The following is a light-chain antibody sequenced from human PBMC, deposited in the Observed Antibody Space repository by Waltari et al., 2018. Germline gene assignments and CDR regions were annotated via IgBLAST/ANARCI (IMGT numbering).Light chain of an antibody. J-gene: IGLJ2*01. CDR3: QSHDSSLSGSV. CDR2: GNN. CDR1: RSNIGAGYD. Sequence: QSVLTQPPSLSGAPGQRVTISCTGSRSNIGAGYDLPWYQQLPGTAPQLLIYGNNNRPSGVPDRFSGSRSGTSASLAITGLQAEDEADYYCQSHDSSLSGSVFGGGTKLTVL. V-gene: IGLV1-40*01.